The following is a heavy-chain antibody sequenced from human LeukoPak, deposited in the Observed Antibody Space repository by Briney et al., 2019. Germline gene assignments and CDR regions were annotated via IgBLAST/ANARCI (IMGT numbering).Heavy chain of an antibody. Sequence: GGSLRLSCAASGFTFGSYAMSWVRQAPGKGLEWVSDINGSGGSTYYTDSVKGRFTISRDNSKNTLYLQMNSLRAEDTAVYYCARQGLYYDSSGYYYYYYYMDVWGKGTTVTVSS. CDR1: GFTFGSYA. CDR3: ARQGLYYDSSGYYYYYYYMDV. J-gene: IGHJ6*03. D-gene: IGHD3-22*01. V-gene: IGHV3-23*01. CDR2: INGSGGST.